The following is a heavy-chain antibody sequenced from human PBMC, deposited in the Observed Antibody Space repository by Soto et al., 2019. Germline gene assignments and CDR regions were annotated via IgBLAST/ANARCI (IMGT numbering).Heavy chain of an antibody. CDR2: IFRSGAT. CDR3: ARAPGYHGSDPFNKNPITYGMDV. V-gene: IGHV4-59*01. J-gene: IGHJ6*02. D-gene: IGHD3-10*01. CDR1: GGSLSSYY. Sequence: SETLSLTCTVSGGSLSSYYWSWIRQPPGKGLEWIGYIFRSGATNYSPPLQGRVAISVDTSTNQVSLKLSSVTAADTAVYYCARAPGYHGSDPFNKNPITYGMDVWGQGTTVTVSS.